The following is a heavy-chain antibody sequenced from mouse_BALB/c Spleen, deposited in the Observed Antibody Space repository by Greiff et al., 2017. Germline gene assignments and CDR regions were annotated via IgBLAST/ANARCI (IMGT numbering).Heavy chain of an antibody. CDR2: ISSSGSYT. CDR3: ARRDSTGAMDY. CDR1: GFTFSSYG. Sequence: DVKLVESGGDLVKPGGSLKLSCAASGFTFSSYGMSWVRQTPDKRLEWVATISSSGSYTYYPDSVKGRFTISRDNAKNTLYLQMSSLKSEDTAMYYCARRDSTGAMDYWGQGTSVTVSS. V-gene: IGHV5-6*02. J-gene: IGHJ4*01.